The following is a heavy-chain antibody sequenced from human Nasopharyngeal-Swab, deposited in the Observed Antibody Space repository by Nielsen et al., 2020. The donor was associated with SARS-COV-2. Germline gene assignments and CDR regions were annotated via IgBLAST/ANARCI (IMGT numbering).Heavy chain of an antibody. J-gene: IGHJ5*02. CDR1: GFTVSNNY. Sequence: GGSLRLSCVVSGFTVSNNYLSWVRQAPGKGLEWVSDIYVGGDKYYADSVRGRFTISIDSLKNTLYLQMDSLRVEDTAVYYCVRVAQSSRWFWGWFDPWGQGILVTVSS. CDR3: VRVAQSSRWFWGWFDP. V-gene: IGHV3-66*01. D-gene: IGHD6-13*01. CDR2: IYVGGDK.